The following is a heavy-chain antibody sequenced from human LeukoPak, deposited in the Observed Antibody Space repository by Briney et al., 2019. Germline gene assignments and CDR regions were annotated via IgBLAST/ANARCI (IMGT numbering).Heavy chain of an antibody. V-gene: IGHV3-21*01. CDR2: ISSSSTYI. Sequence: GGSLRLSCAASGFTFRSYTINWVRQAPGKGLEWVSSISSSSTYIYYADSVKGRFTISRDNAKNSLYLQMNSLRAEDTAVYYCAKGLKWYYDSSGYSFDYWGQGTLVTVSS. D-gene: IGHD3-22*01. CDR1: GFTFRSYT. J-gene: IGHJ4*02. CDR3: AKGLKWYYDSSGYSFDY.